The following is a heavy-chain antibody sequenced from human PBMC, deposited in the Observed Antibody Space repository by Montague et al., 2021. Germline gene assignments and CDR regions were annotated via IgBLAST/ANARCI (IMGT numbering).Heavy chain of an antibody. CDR1: GDSVSSNDAT. Sequence: CAISGDSVSSNDATWNWIRQSPSRGLEWLGRTYYRSKWYNEYAISVKSRITVNPDTSKNQFSLLLNSVTPEDTAVYYCARGRQKRFDPWAREPWSPSPQ. CDR3: ARGRQKRFDP. J-gene: IGHJ5*02. CDR2: TYYRSKWYN. V-gene: IGHV6-1*01.